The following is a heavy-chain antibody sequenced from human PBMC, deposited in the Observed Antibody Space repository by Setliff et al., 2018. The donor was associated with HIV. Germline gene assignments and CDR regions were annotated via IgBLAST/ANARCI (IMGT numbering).Heavy chain of an antibody. J-gene: IGHJ4*02. CDR1: GYSFSNYA. V-gene: IGHV1-3*01. CDR2: INGGNAIT. Sequence: ASVQVSCKASGYSFSNYAIHWVRQAPGQGLEWMGWINGGNAITKFSQKFQGRVTFTRDTSASTAYMELSSPRSEDTAVYYCARAGYLLHYFDSWGQGTLVTVSS. D-gene: IGHD1-26*01. CDR3: ARAGYLLHYFDS.